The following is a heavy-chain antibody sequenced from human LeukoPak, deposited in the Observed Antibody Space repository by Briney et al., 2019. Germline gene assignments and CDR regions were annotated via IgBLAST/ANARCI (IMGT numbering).Heavy chain of an antibody. CDR1: GFTFSSYS. Sequence: PGGSLRLSCAASGFTFSSYSMNWVRQAPRKGLEWVSSISSSSTYVYYADLVKGRFTISRDNAKNSLYLQMNSLRADDTAVYYCARVTAAAGPDYWGQGTLVTVSS. J-gene: IGHJ4*02. CDR3: ARVTAAAGPDY. CDR2: ISSSSTYV. D-gene: IGHD6-13*01. V-gene: IGHV3-21*01.